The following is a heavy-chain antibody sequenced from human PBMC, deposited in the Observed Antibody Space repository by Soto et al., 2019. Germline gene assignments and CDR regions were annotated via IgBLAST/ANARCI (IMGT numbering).Heavy chain of an antibody. D-gene: IGHD3-22*01. Sequence: SVKVPCKGCRYTFIGYYLLWLRQAPGQELEWMGWINPNSGGTNYAQKFQGWVTMTRDTSISTAYMELSRLRSDDTAVYYCARVRLITARKYGMGVWGQGTTVTVSS. J-gene: IGHJ6*02. CDR3: ARVRLITARKYGMGV. CDR1: RYTFIGYY. V-gene: IGHV1-2*04. CDR2: INPNSGGT.